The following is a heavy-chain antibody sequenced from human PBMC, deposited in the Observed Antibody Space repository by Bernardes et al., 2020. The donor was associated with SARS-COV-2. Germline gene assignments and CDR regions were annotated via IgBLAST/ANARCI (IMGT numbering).Heavy chain of an antibody. CDR2: MNPSTGYT. Sequence: ASVKVSCKTSGYTFTGFQMHWVRQAPGQGLEWMGRMNPSTGYTKYAQKFQGRVTRTRDTSISTVYMELSSLRSDDTAVYYCARERPDITGTPRDWGQGTLVTVSS. V-gene: IGHV1-2*06. D-gene: IGHD1-7*01. CDR3: ARERPDITGTPRD. CDR1: GYTFTGFQ. J-gene: IGHJ4*02.